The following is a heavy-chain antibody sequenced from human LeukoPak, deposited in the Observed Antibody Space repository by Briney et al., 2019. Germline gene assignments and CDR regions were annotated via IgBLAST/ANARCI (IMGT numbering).Heavy chain of an antibody. CDR1: GFTFSSYG. CDR2: IRYDGSNK. J-gene: IGHJ5*02. V-gene: IGHV3-30*02. CDR3: ARDRKSFIAAAATDWFDP. D-gene: IGHD6-13*01. Sequence: GGSLRLSCAASGFTFSSYGMHWVRQAPGKGLEWVAFIRYDGSNKYYADSVKGRFTISRDNSKNTLYLQMNSLRSEDTAVYYCARDRKSFIAAAATDWFDPWGQGTLVTVSS.